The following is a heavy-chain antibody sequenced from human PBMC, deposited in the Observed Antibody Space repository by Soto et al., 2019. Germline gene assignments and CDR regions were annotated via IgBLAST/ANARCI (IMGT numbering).Heavy chain of an antibody. D-gene: IGHD2-15*01. V-gene: IGHV3-48*01. J-gene: IGHJ4*02. CDR3: ARAGDIVVVVAATPDYFDY. Sequence: EEQLVESVRGLVQPGGSLRLYCAASGFTFSSYSMNWVRQAPGKGLEWVSYISSSSSTIYYADSVKGRFTISRDNAKNSLYLQMNSLRAEDTAVYYCARAGDIVVVVAATPDYFDYWGQGTLVTVSS. CDR2: ISSSSSTI. CDR1: GFTFSSYS.